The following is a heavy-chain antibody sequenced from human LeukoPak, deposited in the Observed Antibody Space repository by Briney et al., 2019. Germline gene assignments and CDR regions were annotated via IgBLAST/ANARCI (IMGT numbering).Heavy chain of an antibody. D-gene: IGHD6-13*01. J-gene: IGHJ6*03. CDR1: GFTFSSYS. Sequence: PGGSLRLSCAASGFTFSSYSMNWVRQAPGKGLEWVSSISSSSSYIYYADSVKGRFTISRDNAKNSLYLQMNSLRAEDTAVYYCARDQGSSSWYQMLRYYYYYMDVWGKGTTVTVSS. CDR3: ARDQGSSSWYQMLRYYYYYMDV. CDR2: ISSSSSYI. V-gene: IGHV3-21*01.